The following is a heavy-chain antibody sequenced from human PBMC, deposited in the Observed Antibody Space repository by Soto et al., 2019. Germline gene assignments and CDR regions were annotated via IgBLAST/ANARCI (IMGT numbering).Heavy chain of an antibody. J-gene: IGHJ2*01. CDR1: GFTFSGSA. CDR3: TSVSRWLDWYFDL. V-gene: IGHV3-73*02. CDR2: IRSKANSYAT. Sequence: VQLVESGGGLVRAVGYLKLSCAAFGFTFSGSAMHWVRQASGKGLEWVGRIRSKANSYATAYATSVKGRLTISRDDQKKTAYLQMHSLKTEDTAVYYCTSVSRWLDWYFDLWGRGNLVTVSS. D-gene: IGHD6-19*01.